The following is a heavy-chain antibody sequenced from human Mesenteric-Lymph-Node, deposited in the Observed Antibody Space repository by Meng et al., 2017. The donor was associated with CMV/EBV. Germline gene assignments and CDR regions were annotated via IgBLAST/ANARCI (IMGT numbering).Heavy chain of an antibody. J-gene: IGHJ4*02. D-gene: IGHD3-9*01. Sequence: SETLSLTCTVSGGSINSGDYYWNWIRQPPGKGLEWIGDIYYSGSTYYNPSLKSRVTISVDTSKNQFSLKLSSVTVADTAVYYCARVGAFDWSIFDYWGQGTVVTVSS. V-gene: IGHV4-30-4*08. CDR1: GGSINSGDYY. CDR2: IYYSGST. CDR3: ARVGAFDWSIFDY.